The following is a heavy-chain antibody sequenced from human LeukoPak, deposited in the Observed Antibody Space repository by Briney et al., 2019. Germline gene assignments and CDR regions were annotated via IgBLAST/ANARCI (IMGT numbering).Heavy chain of an antibody. V-gene: IGHV2-5*02. CDR1: GFSLSTSGVG. CDR2: IYWDDDK. J-gene: IGHJ4*02. D-gene: IGHD1-14*01. Sequence: SGPTLVKPTQTLTLTCTFSGFSLSTSGVGVGSIRQPPGKALEWLAVIYWDDDKRYSPSLKSRLTITRDTSKNQVVLTMTNMDPVDTATYFCALRHETDGSLDYWGQGTLVTVSP. CDR3: ALRHETDGSLDY.